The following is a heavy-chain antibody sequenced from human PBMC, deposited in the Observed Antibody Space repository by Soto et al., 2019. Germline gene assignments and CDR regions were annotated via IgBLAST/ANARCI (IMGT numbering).Heavy chain of an antibody. CDR2: ISSSGSTR. CDR1: GFTFRSYA. CDR3: ASHRIFDY. J-gene: IGHJ4*02. Sequence: GGSLRLSSTASGFTFRSYAMSWVRQAPGKGLEWVSYISSSGSTRYYADSVKGRFTISRDNAKNSLDLQMNSLRAEDTAVYYCASHRIFDYWGQGTLVTV. V-gene: IGHV3-48*03.